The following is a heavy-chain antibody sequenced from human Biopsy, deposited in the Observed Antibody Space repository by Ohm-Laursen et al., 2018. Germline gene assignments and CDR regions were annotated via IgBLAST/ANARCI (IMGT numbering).Heavy chain of an antibody. CDR2: INPKTGDT. J-gene: IGHJ5*02. Sequence: ASVKVSCKASGYTFTGYHVHWVRQAPGQGLEWMGGINPKTGDTNYAQKFQGRVTMTRDTSINTAYVDLSSLRSEDTAVYYCTGGGYYYDSLAYYYGFDPWGQGTLVTVSS. V-gene: IGHV1-2*02. CDR3: TGGGYYYDSLAYYYGFDP. D-gene: IGHD3-22*01. CDR1: GYTFTGYH.